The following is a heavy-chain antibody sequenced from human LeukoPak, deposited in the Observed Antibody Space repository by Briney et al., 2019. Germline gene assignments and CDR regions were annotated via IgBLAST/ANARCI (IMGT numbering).Heavy chain of an antibody. Sequence: GGSLRLSCAVSGITLSNYGMSWVRQGPGKGLEWVAGISDSGGRTNYADSVKGRFTISRDNAKNSLYLQMNSLRAEDTAVYYCARDHKYSSSTSCSFLYYYGMDVWGQGTTVTVSS. CDR3: ARDHKYSSSTSCSFLYYYGMDV. CDR2: ISDSGGRT. J-gene: IGHJ6*02. D-gene: IGHD2-2*01. CDR1: GITLSNYG. V-gene: IGHV3-23*01.